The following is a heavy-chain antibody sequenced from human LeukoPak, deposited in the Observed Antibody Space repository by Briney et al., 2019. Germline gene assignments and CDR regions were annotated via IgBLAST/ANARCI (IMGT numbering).Heavy chain of an antibody. D-gene: IGHD6-13*01. V-gene: IGHV3-23*01. CDR1: GFPFSSYA. J-gene: IGHJ4*02. Sequence: AGSLRLSCAASGFPFSSYAMYWVRQAPGNGLEWVSAISGSGGSTYYAGSVKGRFTISRDNSKNTLYLQMNSLRAEDTAVYYCAKKYSSSWYYFDYWGQGTLVTVSS. CDR2: ISGSGGST. CDR3: AKKYSSSWYYFDY.